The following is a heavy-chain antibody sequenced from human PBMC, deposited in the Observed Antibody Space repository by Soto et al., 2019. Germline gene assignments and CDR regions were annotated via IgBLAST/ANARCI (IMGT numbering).Heavy chain of an antibody. J-gene: IGHJ6*02. D-gene: IGHD4-4*01. Sequence: GASVKVSCKASGGTFSSYAISWVRQAPGQGLEWMGGIIPIFGTANYAQKFQGRVTITADESTSTAYMELSSLRSEDTAVYYCARGNADRYYYYGMDAWGQGTTVTVSS. CDR2: IIPIFGTA. CDR3: ARGNADRYYYYGMDA. CDR1: GGTFSSYA. V-gene: IGHV1-69*13.